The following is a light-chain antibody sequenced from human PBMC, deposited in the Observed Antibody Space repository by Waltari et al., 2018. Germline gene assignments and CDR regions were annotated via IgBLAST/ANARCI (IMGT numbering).Light chain of an antibody. CDR2: DAS. CDR3: QKYGSLPAT. J-gene: IGKJ1*01. V-gene: IGKV3-20*01. CDR1: QSVRRY. Sequence: EIVLPQSPGTLSLSPGERATLSCRASQSVRRYLAWYQQKPGQAPRLLIYDASTRATGIPDRFSGGGSGTDFSLTISRLEPEDFAVYYCQKYGSLPATFGQGTKVEI.